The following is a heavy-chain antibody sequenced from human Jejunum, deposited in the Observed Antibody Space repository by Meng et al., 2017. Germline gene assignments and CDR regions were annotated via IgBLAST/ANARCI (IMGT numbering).Heavy chain of an antibody. D-gene: IGHD3-10*02. V-gene: IGHV4-4*02. CDR2: VYHSGST. J-gene: IGHJ2*01. Sequence: QVQLQWSGPGLVKPAETLCLTCAVSCGSIESNNWWTWIRQPPGQGLEWIGEVYHSGSTHYNPSLQSRVTISIDNSKNRFSLSLNSVTAADTAIYHCARADYVRYFDLWGRGTLVTVSS. CDR1: CGSIESNNW. CDR3: ARADYVRYFDL.